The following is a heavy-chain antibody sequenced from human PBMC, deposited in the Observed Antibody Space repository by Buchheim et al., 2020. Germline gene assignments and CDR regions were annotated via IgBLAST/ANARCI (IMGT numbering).Heavy chain of an antibody. CDR2: IYYSGST. CDR3: ARSVGGATNY. V-gene: IGHV4-59*01. Sequence: QVQLQESGPGLVKPSETLSLTCSVSGGSISSYYWYWIRQPPGKGLEWIGYIYYSGSTNYNPSLQSRVTISVDTSKNQFSLKLSSVTAADTAVYYCARSVGGATNYWGQGTL. D-gene: IGHD1-26*01. J-gene: IGHJ4*02. CDR1: GGSISSYY.